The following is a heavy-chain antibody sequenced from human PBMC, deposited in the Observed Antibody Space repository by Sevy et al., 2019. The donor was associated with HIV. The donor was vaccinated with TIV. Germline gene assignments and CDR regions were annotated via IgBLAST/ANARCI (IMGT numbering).Heavy chain of an antibody. Sequence: GGSLRLSCAASGFTFSTYGMHWVRQAPGKGLEWVAVISYDGSNTYYADSVKGRFTISGDSSKNTLYLQMNSLRAEDTAVYFCARDGGYDSRGYDLSNYWGQGTLVTVSS. V-gene: IGHV3-30*04. CDR3: ARDGGYDSRGYDLSNY. CDR2: ISYDGSNT. J-gene: IGHJ4*02. CDR1: GFTFSTYG. D-gene: IGHD3-22*01.